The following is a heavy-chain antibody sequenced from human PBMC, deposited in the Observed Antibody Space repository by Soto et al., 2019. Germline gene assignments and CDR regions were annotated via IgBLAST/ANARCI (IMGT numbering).Heavy chain of an antibody. CDR2: IRSKANSYAT. V-gene: IGHV3-73*02. J-gene: IGHJ4*02. Sequence: EVQLVESGGGLVQPGGSLKLSCAASGFTFSGSAMHWVRQASGKGLEGGGRIRSKANSYATAYAASVKGRFTISRDDSKNTAYLQMNSLKTEDTAVYYCTSGYYYDSSGYSDYWGQGTLVTVSS. CDR1: GFTFSGSA. D-gene: IGHD3-22*01. CDR3: TSGYYYDSSGYSDY.